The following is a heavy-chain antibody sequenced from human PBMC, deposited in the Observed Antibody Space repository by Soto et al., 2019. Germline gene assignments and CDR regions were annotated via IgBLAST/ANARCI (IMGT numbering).Heavy chain of an antibody. CDR2: IWFDGNKQ. CDR1: GFTFGNYG. J-gene: IGHJ6*02. CDR3: AKAYVPAAIYYYYGMDV. Sequence: GGSLRLSCAASGFTFGNYGMHWVRQAPGKGLEWVAVIWFDGNKQHYADSVKGRFTISRDNSKNTLYLQMNSLGAEDTAVYYCAKAYVPAAIYYYYGMDVWGQGTTVTVSS. V-gene: IGHV3-30*02. D-gene: IGHD2-2*01.